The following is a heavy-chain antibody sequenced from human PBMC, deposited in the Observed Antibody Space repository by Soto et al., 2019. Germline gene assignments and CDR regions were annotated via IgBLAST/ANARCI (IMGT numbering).Heavy chain of an antibody. D-gene: IGHD3-22*01. Sequence: QITLKESAPTLVKPTQTLTLTCSFSGFSLSTPGVGVGWIRQPPGKALEWLALIYWDDHKRYSPSLKSRLTITKDPSKNQVVLTMTNMDPVDTATYYCAHEGYYYASSGSFYYFDYWGRGTLVSVSS. CDR1: GFSLSTPGVG. J-gene: IGHJ4*02. V-gene: IGHV2-5*02. CDR2: IYWDDHK. CDR3: AHEGYYYASSGSFYYFDY.